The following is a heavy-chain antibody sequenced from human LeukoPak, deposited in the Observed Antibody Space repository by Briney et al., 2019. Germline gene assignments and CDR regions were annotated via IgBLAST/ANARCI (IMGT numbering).Heavy chain of an antibody. D-gene: IGHD6-13*01. J-gene: IGHJ3*02. CDR1: GFTFSSYS. CDR3: ARGTTPSSSPSGDAFDI. V-gene: IGHV3-48*02. Sequence: PGGSLRLSCAASGFTFSSYSMNWVRQAPGKGLEWVSYISSSSSTIYYADSVKGRFTISRDNAKNSLYLQMNSLRDEDTAVYYCARGTTPSSSPSGDAFDIWGQGTMVTVSS. CDR2: ISSSSSTI.